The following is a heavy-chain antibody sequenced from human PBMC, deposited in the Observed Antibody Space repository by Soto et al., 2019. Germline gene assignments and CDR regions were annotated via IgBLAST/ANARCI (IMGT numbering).Heavy chain of an antibody. J-gene: IGHJ6*02. CDR1: GYAFTRDG. D-gene: IGHD6-13*01. CDR3: ARMGSSSWYPPAYYYYGMDV. Sequence: ASVNGYCKTAGYAFTRDGIGWVRKATGQGLEWMGWMNPNSGNTGYAQKFQGRVTMTRNTSISTAYMELSSLRSEDTAVYYCARMGSSSWYPPAYYYYGMDVWGQGTTVTVSS. CDR2: MNPNSGNT. V-gene: IGHV1-8*01.